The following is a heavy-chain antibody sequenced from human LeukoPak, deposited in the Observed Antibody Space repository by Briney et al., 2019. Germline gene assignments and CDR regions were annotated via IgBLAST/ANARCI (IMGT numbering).Heavy chain of an antibody. CDR2: IYYSGST. V-gene: IGHV4-61*01. CDR1: GGAVSSGSYY. Sequence: SETLSLTCTVSGGAVSSGSYYWSWLRQPPGTGLEWFGYIYYSGSTNYNPSLKSRVTISVDTSKNQFSLKLSSVTAADTAVYYCARVPRDYVWGSYRPDAFDIWGQGTMVTVSS. CDR3: ARVPRDYVWGSYRPDAFDI. D-gene: IGHD3-16*02. J-gene: IGHJ3*02.